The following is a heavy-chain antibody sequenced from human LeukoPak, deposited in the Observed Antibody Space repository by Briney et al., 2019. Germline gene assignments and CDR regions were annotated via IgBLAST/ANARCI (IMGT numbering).Heavy chain of an antibody. CDR1: GGSFSGYY. CDR2: IYYSGST. D-gene: IGHD6-6*01. V-gene: IGHV4-59*12. J-gene: IGHJ6*02. Sequence: SETLSLTCAVYGGSFSGYYWSWIRQPPGKGLEWIGYIYYSGSTNYNPSLKSRVTISVDTSKNQFSLKLSSVTAADTAVYYCARERGSSYYYGMDVWGQGTTVTVSS. CDR3: ARERGSSYYYGMDV.